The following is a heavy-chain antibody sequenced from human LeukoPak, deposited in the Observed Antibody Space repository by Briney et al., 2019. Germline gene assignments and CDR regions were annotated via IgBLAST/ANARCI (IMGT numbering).Heavy chain of an antibody. D-gene: IGHD3-22*01. J-gene: IGHJ4*02. CDR2: ISGSGGST. Sequence: GGSLKLSCAASGFTFSGSAMHWVRQAPGKGLEWVSTISGSGGSTYYTDSVKGRLTISRDNSQNTLYLQMNSLRAEDTALYYCAKRIDANYYDSSGGQGTLVTVSS. CDR1: GFTFSGSA. CDR3: AKRIDANYYDSS. V-gene: IGHV3-23*01.